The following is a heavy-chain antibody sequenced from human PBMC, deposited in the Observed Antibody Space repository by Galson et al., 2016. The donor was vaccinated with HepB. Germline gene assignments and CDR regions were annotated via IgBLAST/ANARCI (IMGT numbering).Heavy chain of an antibody. Sequence: SETLSLTCAVSGESISNRNWWSWVRQPRGKGLEWLGEIYHRGNAYYTPSLKSRVNISLALSKNQFSLNLISATAADTAVYYCARGSLWKSSTLFDPWGQGTLVTVSS. CDR1: GESISNRNW. CDR3: ARGSLWKSSTLFDP. D-gene: IGHD6-6*01. V-gene: IGHV4-4*02. CDR2: IYHRGNA. J-gene: IGHJ5*02.